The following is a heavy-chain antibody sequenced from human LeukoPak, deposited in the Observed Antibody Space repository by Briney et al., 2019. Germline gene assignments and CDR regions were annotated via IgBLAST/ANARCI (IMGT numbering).Heavy chain of an antibody. D-gene: IGHD3-22*01. CDR2: IRYDGSNK. J-gene: IGHJ4*02. Sequence: GGSLRLSCAASGFTFSSYGMHWVRQAPGKGLEWVAFIRYDGSNKYYADSVKGRFTISRDNSKNTLYLQMNSLRAEDTAVYYCVKDALNYYDSSGYYFDYWGQGTLVTVSS. V-gene: IGHV3-30*02. CDR1: GFTFSSYG. CDR3: VKDALNYYDSSGYYFDY.